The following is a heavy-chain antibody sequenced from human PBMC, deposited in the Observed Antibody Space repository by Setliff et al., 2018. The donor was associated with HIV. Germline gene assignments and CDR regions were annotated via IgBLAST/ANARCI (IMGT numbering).Heavy chain of an antibody. J-gene: IGHJ4*02. Sequence: GGSLRLSCEVSGFTLTKAWMSWVRQAPGKGLEWVGRITDSGTTYYAAAVKGRFTISTDDSKNTLYSEMNSLKTEDTAVYYCAKDSSSSDEMWFDYWGQGTLVTVSS. D-gene: IGHD6-6*01. CDR2: ITDSGTT. CDR1: GFTLTKAW. V-gene: IGHV3-15*05. CDR3: AKDSSSSDEMWFDY.